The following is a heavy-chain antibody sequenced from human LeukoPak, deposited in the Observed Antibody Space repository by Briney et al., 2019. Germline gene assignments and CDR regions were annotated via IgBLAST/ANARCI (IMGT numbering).Heavy chain of an antibody. Sequence: ASVKVSCKASGYTFTSFHMHWVRQAPGQGLEWMGVINADGDKTAYAEKFRGRLALTTDTSTTSVFMELSSLGSEDTAVYFCARPSRSSWFYYYGMDVWGPGTTVIVSS. CDR1: GYTFTSFH. CDR3: ARPSRSSWFYYYGMDV. V-gene: IGHV1-46*01. J-gene: IGHJ6*02. CDR2: INADGDKT. D-gene: IGHD6-13*01.